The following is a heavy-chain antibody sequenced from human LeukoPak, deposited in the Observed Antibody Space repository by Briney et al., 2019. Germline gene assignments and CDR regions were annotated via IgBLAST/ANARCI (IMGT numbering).Heavy chain of an antibody. CDR1: RFTFSNYW. CDR2: INQDGSKK. Sequence: GGSLRLSCVASRFTFSNYWMSWVRQAPGKGLEWVANINQDGSKKRYADSMKGRFTISRDNAKESLYLQLNSLRVDDTAVYYCARDSASCRGCAFDIWGQGTVVTVSS. V-gene: IGHV3-7*01. J-gene: IGHJ3*02. D-gene: IGHD2-2*01. CDR3: ARDSASCRGCAFDI.